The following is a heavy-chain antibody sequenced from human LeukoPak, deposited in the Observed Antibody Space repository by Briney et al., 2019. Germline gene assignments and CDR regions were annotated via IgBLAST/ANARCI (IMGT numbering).Heavy chain of an antibody. J-gene: IGHJ4*02. CDR2: ISGSGLNT. D-gene: IGHD3-10*01. CDR1: GFTFRNYG. CDR3: AKGGGYGSGTYSED. V-gene: IGHV3-23*01. Sequence: PGWSLTLSCPASGFTFRNYGLRWVRQPPSGGLEWVSGISGSGLNTYYAGSVKGRFPSSRDNSKNMLYLQMNSLRAEDTAVYYCAKGGGYGSGTYSEDWGQGILVTVSS.